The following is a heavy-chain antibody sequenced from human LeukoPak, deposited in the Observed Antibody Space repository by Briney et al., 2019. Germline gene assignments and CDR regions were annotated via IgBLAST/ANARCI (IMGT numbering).Heavy chain of an antibody. J-gene: IGHJ4*02. CDR1: GGSFSGYY. CDR2: INHSGST. CDR3: ARRRWQQGFDY. D-gene: IGHD5-24*01. V-gene: IGHV4-34*01. Sequence: PSETLSLTCAVYGGSFSGYYWSWIRQPPGKGLEWIGEINHSGSTNYNPSLKSRVTISVDTSKNQFSLKLSSVTAADTTVYYCARRRWQQGFDYWGQGTLVTVSS.